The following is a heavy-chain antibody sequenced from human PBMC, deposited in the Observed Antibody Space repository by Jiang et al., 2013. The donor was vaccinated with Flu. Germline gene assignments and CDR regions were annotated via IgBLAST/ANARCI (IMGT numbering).Heavy chain of an antibody. J-gene: IGHJ2*01. D-gene: IGHD1-26*01. Sequence: SGAEVKKPGASVKVSCKASGYTFTSYGVNWVRQAPGQGLEWMAWISANNGDQTYAQNLQGRVTMTTDTSTSTAYMELRSLRSDDTAVYYCARAPPRGSSGQGWYFDLWGRGTLVTVS. CDR2: ISANNGDQ. CDR3: ARAPPRGSSGQGWYFDL. V-gene: IGHV1-18*01. CDR1: GYTFTSYG.